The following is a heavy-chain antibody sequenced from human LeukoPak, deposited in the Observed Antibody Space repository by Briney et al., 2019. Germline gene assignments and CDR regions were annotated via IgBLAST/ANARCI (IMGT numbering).Heavy chain of an antibody. Sequence: SETLSLTCTVSGVSISSTNDYWGWIRQPPGKGLEWIGSIYYSGSTYYNPSLKSRVTISVDTSKNQFSLKLSSVTAADTAVYYCARHQLVVVPAAPDYWGQGTLVTVSS. V-gene: IGHV4-39*01. J-gene: IGHJ4*02. CDR3: ARHQLVVVPAAPDY. CDR1: GVSISSTNDY. CDR2: IYYSGST. D-gene: IGHD2-2*01.